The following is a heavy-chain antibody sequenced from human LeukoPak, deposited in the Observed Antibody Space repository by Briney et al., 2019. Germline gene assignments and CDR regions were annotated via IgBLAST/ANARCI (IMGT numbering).Heavy chain of an antibody. J-gene: IGHJ3*02. CDR2: ISSSSSYI. CDR3: ATDSSGYYYPAFDI. CDR1: GFTFSSYS. D-gene: IGHD3-22*01. V-gene: IGHV3-21*01. Sequence: GGSLRLSCAVSGFTFSSYSMNWVRQAPGKGLEWVSSISSSSSYIYYADSVKGRFTISRDNAKNSLYLQMNSLRAEDTAVYYCATDSSGYYYPAFDIWGQGTMVTVSS.